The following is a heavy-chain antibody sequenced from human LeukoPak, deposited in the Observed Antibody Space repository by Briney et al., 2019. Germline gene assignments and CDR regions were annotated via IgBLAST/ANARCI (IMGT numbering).Heavy chain of an antibody. D-gene: IGHD3-10*01. V-gene: IGHV1-69*06. J-gene: IGHJ4*02. CDR1: GGTFSSYA. CDR3: ARAAPLPGSGSYFDY. CDR2: IIPIFGTA. Sequence: SVKVSCKASGGTFSSYAISWVRQAPGQGLERMGGIIPIFGTANYAQKFQGRVTITADKSTSTAYMELSSLRSEDTAVYYCARAAPLPGSGSYFDYWGQGTLVTVSS.